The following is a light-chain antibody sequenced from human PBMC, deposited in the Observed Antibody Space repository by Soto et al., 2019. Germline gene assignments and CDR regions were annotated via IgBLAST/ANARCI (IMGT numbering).Light chain of an antibody. V-gene: IGKV3-15*01. CDR3: QQCSSHPVTVT. Sequence: EIVMTQSPATLSVSPGERATLSCRASQSVSSNLAWYQQKPGQAPRLLIYDASTRATGIPARFSGSVSGTEYTLTVSSLQSEDSAVYYCQQCSSHPVTVTFGGGTKVEIK. CDR2: DAS. J-gene: IGKJ4*01. CDR1: QSVSSN.